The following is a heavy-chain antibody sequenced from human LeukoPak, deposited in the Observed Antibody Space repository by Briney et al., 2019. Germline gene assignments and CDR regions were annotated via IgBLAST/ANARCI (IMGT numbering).Heavy chain of an antibody. CDR1: GFTFNSYT. Sequence: NPWGSLRASLPGSGFTFNSYTLNWVRQAPGHGRVWVSSISGLSSSIYYADSVKGRFTISRDNAKNSLYLQMNSLRAEDTAVYYCAREVRGWYYFDYWGQGTLVTVSS. J-gene: IGHJ4*02. D-gene: IGHD6-19*01. CDR3: AREVRGWYYFDY. CDR2: ISGLSSSI. V-gene: IGHV3-21*01.